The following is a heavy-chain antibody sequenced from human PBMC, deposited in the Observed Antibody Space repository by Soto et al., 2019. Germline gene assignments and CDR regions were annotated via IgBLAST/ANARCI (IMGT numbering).Heavy chain of an antibody. D-gene: IGHD6-6*01. V-gene: IGHV1-69*13. J-gene: IGHJ4*02. CDR1: GGTFSSYA. CDR2: IIPIFGTA. Sequence: GAAVKVSCKASGGTFSSYAISWVRQAPGQGLEWMGGIIPIFGTANYAQKFQGRVTITADESTSTAYMELSSLRSEDTAVYYCARHGGAARREGFAYRGQRTLVIVSS. CDR3: ARHGGAARREGFAY.